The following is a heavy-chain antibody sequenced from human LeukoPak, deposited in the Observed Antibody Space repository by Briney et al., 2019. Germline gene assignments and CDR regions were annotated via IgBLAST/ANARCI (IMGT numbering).Heavy chain of an antibody. J-gene: IGHJ6*03. CDR2: IYSGGST. D-gene: IGHD3-22*01. V-gene: IGHV3-66*02. Sequence: GGSLRLSCAASGFTVSSNYMSWVRQAPGKGLEWVSVIYSGGSTYYADSVKGGFTISRDNSKNTLYLQMNSLRAEDTAVYYCARVDLDSSGYFYYYYYMDVWGKGTTVTVSS. CDR1: GFTVSSNY. CDR3: ARVDLDSSGYFYYYYYMDV.